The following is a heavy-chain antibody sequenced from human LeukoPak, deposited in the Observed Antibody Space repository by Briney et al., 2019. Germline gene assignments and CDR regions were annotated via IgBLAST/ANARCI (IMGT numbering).Heavy chain of an antibody. D-gene: IGHD3-22*01. CDR2: MNPNSGNT. CDR1: GYTFTSYD. J-gene: IGHJ4*02. Sequence: GASVKVSCKASGYTFTSYDINWVRQATGQGLEWMGWMNPNSGNTGYARKFQGRVTMTRDTSINTAYMELSSLRSEDTAVYYCASPGNHYDRNGYYPFEDWGQGTLVTVSS. V-gene: IGHV1-8*01. CDR3: ASPGNHYDRNGYYPFED.